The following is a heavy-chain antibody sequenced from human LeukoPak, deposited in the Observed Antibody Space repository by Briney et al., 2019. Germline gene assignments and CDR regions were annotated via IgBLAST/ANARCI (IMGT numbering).Heavy chain of an antibody. V-gene: IGHV3-23*01. CDR2: ISGSGGST. Sequence: GGSLRLSCAASGFSFSTYAMSWVRQAPGKGLEWVSAISGSGGSTYYADSVKGRFTISRDNSKNTLYLQMNSLRAEDTAVYYCAKEGYGRGYDILGGRAQYYYYYMDVWGKGTTVTISS. CDR3: AKEGYGRGYDILGGRAQYYYYYMDV. CDR1: GFSFSTYA. J-gene: IGHJ6*03. D-gene: IGHD3-9*01.